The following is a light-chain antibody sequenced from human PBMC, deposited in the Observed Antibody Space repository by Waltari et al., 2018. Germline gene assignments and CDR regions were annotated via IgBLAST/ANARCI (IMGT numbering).Light chain of an antibody. V-gene: IGKV3-20*01. CDR3: QSYLSLPAT. Sequence: EIVLTQSPGTLSLSPGERATLSCRASQSISKYLVWYQQRLGQAPRLLIYDTYIRATGIPDRFSGSGSGTDFSLTISSLEPEDFAVYYCQSYLSLPATFGQGTKVEIK. J-gene: IGKJ1*01. CDR2: DTY. CDR1: QSISKY.